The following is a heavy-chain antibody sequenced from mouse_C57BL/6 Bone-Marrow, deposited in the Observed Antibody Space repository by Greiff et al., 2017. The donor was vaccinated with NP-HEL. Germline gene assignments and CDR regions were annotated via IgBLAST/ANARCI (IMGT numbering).Heavy chain of an antibody. CDR3: AIHYYGSSPFAY. V-gene: IGHV1-80*01. Sequence: VQLQQSGAELVKPGASVKISCKASGYAFSSYWMNWVKQRPGKGLEWIGQIYPGDGDTNYNGKFKGKATLTADKSSSTAYMQLSSLTSEDSAVYFCAIHYYGSSPFAYWGQGTLVTVSA. CDR1: GYAFSSYW. D-gene: IGHD1-1*01. J-gene: IGHJ3*01. CDR2: IYPGDGDT.